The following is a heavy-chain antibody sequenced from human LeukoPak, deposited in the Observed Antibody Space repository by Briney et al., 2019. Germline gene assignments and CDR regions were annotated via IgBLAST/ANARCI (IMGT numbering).Heavy chain of an antibody. CDR2: IYYSGST. D-gene: IGHD2-2*01. J-gene: IGHJ6*02. V-gene: IGHV4-59*08. CDR1: GGSISSYY. Sequence: SEALSLTCTVSGGSISSYYWSWIRQPPGKGLEWIGYIYYSGSTNYNPSLKSRVTISVDTSKNQFSLKLSSVTAADTAVYYCARHACSSTSCYWNYYYYYGMDVWGQGTTVTVSS. CDR3: ARHACSSTSCYWNYYYYYGMDV.